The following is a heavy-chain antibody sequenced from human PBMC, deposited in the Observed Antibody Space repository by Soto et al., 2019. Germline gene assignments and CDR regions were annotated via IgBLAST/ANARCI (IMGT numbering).Heavy chain of an antibody. J-gene: IGHJ4*02. Sequence: SETLSLTCTVSGGSISSYYWSWIRQPPGKGLEWIGYIYYSGSTNYNPSLKSRVTISVDTSKNQFSLKLSSVTAADTAVYYCARLFGVNEFDYWGQGTLVTVSS. CDR3: ARLFGVNEFDY. CDR2: IYYSGST. D-gene: IGHD3-3*01. CDR1: GGSISSYY. V-gene: IGHV4-59*08.